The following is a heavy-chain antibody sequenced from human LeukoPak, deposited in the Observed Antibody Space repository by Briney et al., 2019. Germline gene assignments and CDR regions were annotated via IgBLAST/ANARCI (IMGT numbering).Heavy chain of an antibody. Sequence: ASVKVSCKVSGYTLTELSMHWVRQAPGRGLEWMGGFDPEDGEAIYAQKFQGRVTMTEDTSTDTAYMELSSLRSEDTAVYYCATDIRDIVVVPATGYFDYWGQGTLVTVSS. D-gene: IGHD2-2*01. V-gene: IGHV1-24*01. CDR3: ATDIRDIVVVPATGYFDY. CDR1: GYTLTELS. J-gene: IGHJ4*02. CDR2: FDPEDGEA.